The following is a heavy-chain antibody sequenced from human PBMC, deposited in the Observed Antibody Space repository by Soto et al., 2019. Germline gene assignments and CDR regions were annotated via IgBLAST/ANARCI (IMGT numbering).Heavy chain of an antibody. CDR1: GGSISSYY. CDR3: ARHEPHSGYDFDY. Sequence: SETLSLTCTVSGGSISSYYWSWIRQPPGKGLEWIGYIYYSGSTNYNPSLKSRVTISVDTSKNQFSLKLSSVTAADTAVYYCARHEPHSGYDFDYWGQGNLITVSS. CDR2: IYYSGST. V-gene: IGHV4-59*08. D-gene: IGHD5-12*01. J-gene: IGHJ4*02.